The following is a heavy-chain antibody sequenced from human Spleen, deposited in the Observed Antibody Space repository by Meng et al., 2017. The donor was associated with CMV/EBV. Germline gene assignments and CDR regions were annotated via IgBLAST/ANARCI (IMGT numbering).Heavy chain of an antibody. V-gene: IGHV3-20*04. CDR2: INWDGRTT. J-gene: IGHJ4*02. CDR3: TRDSLHPRYSRSYAYFDY. D-gene: IGHD1-26*01. Sequence: GGFLRLSCAASGFTFSSYSMNWVRQAPGKGLEWVSYINWDGRTTNYADSVKGRFTISRDNAKNSLYLQLNSLRAEDTALYYCTRDSLHPRYSRSYAYFDYWGQGTLVTVSS. CDR1: GFTFSSYS.